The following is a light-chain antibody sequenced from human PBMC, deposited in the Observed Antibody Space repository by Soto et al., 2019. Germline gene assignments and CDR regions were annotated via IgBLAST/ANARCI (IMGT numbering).Light chain of an antibody. J-gene: IGKJ1*01. CDR1: QSVSSN. Sequence: EIVMTQSPATLSVSPGGRATLSCRASQSVSSNLAWYQQKPGQAPRLLIYGASTRATGIPARFSGSGSGTEFTLTISSLQSEDSAVYYCQQYNNWPLTFGQGTKVEIK. CDR3: QQYNNWPLT. CDR2: GAS. V-gene: IGKV3-15*01.